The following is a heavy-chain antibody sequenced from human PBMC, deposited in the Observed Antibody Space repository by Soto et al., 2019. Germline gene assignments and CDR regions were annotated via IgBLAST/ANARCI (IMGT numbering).Heavy chain of an antibody. Sequence: QEQLVESGGGVVQPGRSLRLSCAASGFTFSSYGMNWVHQAPGKGLEWVAVISYDGSDKYYADSVKGRFTISRDNSKNTLYLQMNSLRAEDTAVYYCAKDEDGDYLLDAFDMWGQGTMVTVSS. J-gene: IGHJ3*02. CDR2: ISYDGSDK. D-gene: IGHD4-17*01. CDR3: AKDEDGDYLLDAFDM. CDR1: GFTFSSYG. V-gene: IGHV3-30*18.